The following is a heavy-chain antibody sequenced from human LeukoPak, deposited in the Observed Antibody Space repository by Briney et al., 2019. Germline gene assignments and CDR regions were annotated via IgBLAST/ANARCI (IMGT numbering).Heavy chain of an antibody. CDR3: AKELGVGATRSGY. V-gene: IGHV3-23*01. CDR1: GFPFSSYA. Sequence: GGPLRLPCAPSGFPFSSYAMSWVRQPPGKGLEWVSAISGSGGSTYYADSVKGRFTISRDNSKNTLYLQMNSLRAEDTAVYYCAKELGVGATRSGYWGQGTLVTVSS. D-gene: IGHD1-26*01. J-gene: IGHJ4*02. CDR2: ISGSGGST.